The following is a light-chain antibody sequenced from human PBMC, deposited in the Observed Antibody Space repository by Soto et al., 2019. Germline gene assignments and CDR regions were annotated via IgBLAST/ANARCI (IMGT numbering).Light chain of an antibody. CDR2: AAS. CDR3: QKLNTYPLT. Sequence: EIHLTQSPSSLSASTGDRVTITCRASQGISSYLAWYQQKPGEAPKLLISAASTLQSGVPPRFSGSGSGTEFTLTISSLQPEDFARYYCQKLNTYPLTFGQGTRLEN. CDR1: QGISSY. J-gene: IGKJ5*01. V-gene: IGKV1-9*01.